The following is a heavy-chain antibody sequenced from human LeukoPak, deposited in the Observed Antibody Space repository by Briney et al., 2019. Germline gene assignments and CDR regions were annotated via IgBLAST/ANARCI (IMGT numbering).Heavy chain of an antibody. J-gene: IGHJ4*02. CDR3: ARDRAGLAY. D-gene: IGHD3/OR15-3a*01. Sequence: SQTLSLTCAISGDSVSNNSVAWNWIRQSPSRGLEWLGRTYYRSKWYTDYAVSVKSRITLNADTSKSHFSLELNSVTPEDTAVYYCARDRAGLAYWGQGTLVTVSS. CDR1: GDSVSNNSVA. V-gene: IGHV6-1*01. CDR2: TYYRSKWYT.